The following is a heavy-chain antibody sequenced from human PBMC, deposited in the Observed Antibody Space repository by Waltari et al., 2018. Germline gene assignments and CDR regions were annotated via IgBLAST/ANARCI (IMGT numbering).Heavy chain of an antibody. CDR3: AKSGAAAHIDY. D-gene: IGHD6-13*01. Sequence: QVQLVESGGGVVQPGGSLRLSCVASGFNFTTYGIHRVPQAPGQGLEWVAFIRYDGTNKYYADSVKGRFTSSRDNSKKTVYLQMNSLRDGDTAVYFCAKSGAAAHIDYWGQGTLVTVSS. CDR2: IRYDGTNK. J-gene: IGHJ4*02. V-gene: IGHV3-30*02. CDR1: GFNFTTYG.